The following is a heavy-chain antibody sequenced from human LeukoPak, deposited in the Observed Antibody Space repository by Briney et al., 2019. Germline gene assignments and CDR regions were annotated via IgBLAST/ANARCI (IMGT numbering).Heavy chain of an antibody. CDR2: IWYYGTNK. CDR3: AKDSRVSEY. J-gene: IGHJ4*02. V-gene: IGHV3-33*06. Sequence: GGSLRLSCAASGFTFSDYGMHWVRQAPGKGLEWVALIWYYGTNKYYADSVKGRFTISRDNSKSTLYLQMNSLRAEDTAVYYCAKDSRVSEYWGQGTLVTVSS. CDR1: GFTFSDYG. D-gene: IGHD3-10*01.